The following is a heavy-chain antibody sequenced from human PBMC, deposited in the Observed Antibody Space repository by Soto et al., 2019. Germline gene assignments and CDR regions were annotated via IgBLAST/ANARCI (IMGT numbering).Heavy chain of an antibody. CDR2: IYYSGST. CDR3: ARDLADSSNHHYYYGMDL. Sequence: SETLSLTCTVSGGSISSGDYYWSWIRKPPGKGLEWIGYIYYSGSTYYNPSLKSRVTISVDTSKNQFSLKLSSVTAADTAVYYCARDLADSSNHHYYYGMDLWCQGTTVTV. CDR1: GGSISSGDYY. V-gene: IGHV4-30-4*01. D-gene: IGHD4-4*01. J-gene: IGHJ6*02.